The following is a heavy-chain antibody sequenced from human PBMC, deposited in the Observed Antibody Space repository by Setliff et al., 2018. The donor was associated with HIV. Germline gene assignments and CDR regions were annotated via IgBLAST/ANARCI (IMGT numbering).Heavy chain of an antibody. Sequence: GGSLRLSCAASGFTFSSYTMNWVRQAPGKGLEWVSSITSGGSHIFYTDSVKGRFTISRDNAKRSLYLQMNGLRAEDTAVYYCARDMRGGYDAFDIWGQGTMVTVSS. CDR3: ARDMRGGYDAFDI. CDR1: GFTFSSYT. V-gene: IGHV3-21*01. J-gene: IGHJ3*02. D-gene: IGHD3-16*01. CDR2: ITSGGSHI.